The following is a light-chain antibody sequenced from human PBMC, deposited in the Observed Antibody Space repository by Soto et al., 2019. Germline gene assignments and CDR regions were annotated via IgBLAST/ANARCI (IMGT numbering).Light chain of an antibody. J-gene: IGKJ2*01. CDR1: ESVSSW. V-gene: IGKV1-5*01. CDR2: DAS. CDR3: HQYNSYSPT. Sequence: DIQMTQSPSTLSASVGDRVTITCRASESVSSWLAWYQQRPGKAPKLLIYDASSLESGVPSRFSGSGSGTEFTLTISSLQPDDCASYYCHQYNSYSPTFGQGTKLEIK.